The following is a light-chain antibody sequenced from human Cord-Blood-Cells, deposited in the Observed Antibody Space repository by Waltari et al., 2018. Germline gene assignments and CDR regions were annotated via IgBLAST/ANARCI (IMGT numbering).Light chain of an antibody. CDR3: QQSYSTPLT. CDR1: QSISSS. CDR2: AAS. J-gene: IGKJ4*01. V-gene: IGKV1-39*01. Sequence: DIQLTQSPSSLSAYVGDRVTIPCRASQSISSSLNWYQQKPGKAPKSLIYAASSLQSGVPSRFSGSGSVTDFTLTISRLQPEDFATYYCQQSYSTPLTFGGGTKVEI.